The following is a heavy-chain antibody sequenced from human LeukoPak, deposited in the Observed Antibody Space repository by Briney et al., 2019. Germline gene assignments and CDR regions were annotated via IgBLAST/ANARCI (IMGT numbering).Heavy chain of an antibody. CDR2: IYPGDSDA. CDR3: ARRRDLYSGSYYPFDY. V-gene: IGHV5-51*01. CDR1: GYSFNSYW. Sequence: GESLKISCKGSGYSFNSYWIGWVRQMPGKGLKWMGIIYPGDSDARYSPSFQGQVTISADKSISTAYLQWSSLKASDTAMYYCARRRDLYSGSYYPFDYWGQGTLVTASP. J-gene: IGHJ4*02. D-gene: IGHD1-26*01.